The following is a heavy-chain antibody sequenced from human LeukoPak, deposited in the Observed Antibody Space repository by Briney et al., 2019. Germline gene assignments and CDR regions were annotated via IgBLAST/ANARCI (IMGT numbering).Heavy chain of an antibody. CDR1: GFTFDDYG. Sequence: GRSLRLSCAASGFTFDDYGMHWVRQAPGKGLEWVSSISWNSASVGYVDFVKGRFTISRDNAKNSLYLQMNSLRAEDTALYYCAKDYGYSSSWYDYWGQGTLVTVSS. J-gene: IGHJ4*02. D-gene: IGHD6-13*01. V-gene: IGHV3-9*01. CDR2: ISWNSASV. CDR3: AKDYGYSSSWYDY.